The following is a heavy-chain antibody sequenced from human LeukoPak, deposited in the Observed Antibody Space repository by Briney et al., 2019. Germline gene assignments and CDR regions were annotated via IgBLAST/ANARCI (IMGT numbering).Heavy chain of an antibody. J-gene: IGHJ4*02. CDR1: GFTFSSYA. Sequence: PGGSLRLSCAASGFTFSSYAMSWVRQAPGKGLEWVSVISGSGGSTYYADSAKGRFTISRDNSKNTLYLQMNSLRAEDTAVYYCAKDNAYYYDSSGYYYYWGQGTLVTVSS. V-gene: IGHV3-23*01. CDR2: ISGSGGST. D-gene: IGHD3-22*01. CDR3: AKDNAYYYDSSGYYYY.